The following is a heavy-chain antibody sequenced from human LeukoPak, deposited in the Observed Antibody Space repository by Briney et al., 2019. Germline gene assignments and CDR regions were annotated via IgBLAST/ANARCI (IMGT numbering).Heavy chain of an antibody. Sequence: PGGSLRLSCSASGFTFNNYAMHWVRQAPGKGLEWVSYISGGDTTIYYADSVRGRFTISRDNAKNSLYLQMNSLRAEDTALYYCTRGTGGSAWGQGTLVTVSS. CDR3: TRGTGGSA. CDR2: ISGGDTTI. V-gene: IGHV3-48*03. CDR1: GFTFNNYA. D-gene: IGHD2-15*01. J-gene: IGHJ5*02.